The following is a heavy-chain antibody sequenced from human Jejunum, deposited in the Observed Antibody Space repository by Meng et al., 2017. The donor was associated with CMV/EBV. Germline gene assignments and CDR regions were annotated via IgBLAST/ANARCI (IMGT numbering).Heavy chain of an antibody. Sequence: KTSGYTFNSYGISWVRQAPGQGLEWMGWISAYNGYTHYAEGFQGRVTMTTDTSTSTAYMDMRNLRSDDTAVYYCARGGVDTAMIPDFWGQGTLVTVSS. CDR2: ISAYNGYT. CDR1: GYTFNSYG. D-gene: IGHD5-18*01. J-gene: IGHJ4*02. V-gene: IGHV1-18*01. CDR3: ARGGVDTAMIPDF.